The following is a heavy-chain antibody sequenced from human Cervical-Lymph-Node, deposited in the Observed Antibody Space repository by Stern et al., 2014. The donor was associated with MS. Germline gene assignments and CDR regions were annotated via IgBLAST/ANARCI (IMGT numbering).Heavy chain of an antibody. CDR2: IIPIFGTV. D-gene: IGHD1-26*01. CDR1: GGTLSNYA. Sequence: VQLVESGAEVKKPGSSVKASCKASGGTLSNYAISWVRQAPGQGLEWMGGIIPIFGTVNYAQKFQGRVTITADESTSTAYMELSSLRSEDTAVYYCARGPRSQSGGSSWFDPWGQGTLVTVSS. CDR3: ARGPRSQSGGSSWFDP. V-gene: IGHV1-69*01. J-gene: IGHJ5*02.